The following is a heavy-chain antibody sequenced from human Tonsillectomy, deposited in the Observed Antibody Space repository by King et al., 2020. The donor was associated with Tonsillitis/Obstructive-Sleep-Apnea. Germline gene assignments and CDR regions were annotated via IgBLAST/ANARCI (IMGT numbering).Heavy chain of an antibody. CDR2: IDGTGNHI. CDR3: TRALSTAYLDS. J-gene: IGHJ4*02. CDR1: GFAFHYYT. V-gene: IGHV3-21*01. Sequence: VQLVESGGGLVKPGGSLRLSCAASGFAFHYYTLEWVRQAPGKGLEWVSSIDGTGNHINYADSVKGRFTVSRDNTKNALYLQMTSLRAEDTALYYCTRALSTAYLDSWGQGTLVTVSS.